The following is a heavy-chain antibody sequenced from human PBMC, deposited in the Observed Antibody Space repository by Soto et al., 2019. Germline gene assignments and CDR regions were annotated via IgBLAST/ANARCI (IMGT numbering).Heavy chain of an antibody. Sequence: GGCLRLSCAVSGFNVMSHWMSWVRQAPGKGLEWVDSVKEDGSELYYLHSVRGRFSISRDSAGNALHLTMNYLSAEDTGVYFCARDIGFDYVNWGQGIPVTVSS. CDR3: ARDIGFDYVN. V-gene: IGHV3-7*01. D-gene: IGHD3-16*01. CDR1: GFNVMSHW. J-gene: IGHJ4*02. CDR2: VKEDGSEL.